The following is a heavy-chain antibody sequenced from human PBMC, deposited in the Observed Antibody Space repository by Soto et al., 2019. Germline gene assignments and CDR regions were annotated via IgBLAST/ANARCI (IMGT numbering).Heavy chain of an antibody. J-gene: IGHJ4*02. Sequence: PGGSLRLSCAASGFTFSSYAMHWVRQAPGKGLEWVSAISGGGGRTYYADSVKGRFTISRDNSKNTLYLQMNSLRAEDTAVYYCANSDGWYFFHDYWGQGTLVTVSS. V-gene: IGHV3-23*01. CDR1: GFTFSSYA. CDR3: ANSDGWYFFHDY. D-gene: IGHD6-19*01. CDR2: ISGGGGRT.